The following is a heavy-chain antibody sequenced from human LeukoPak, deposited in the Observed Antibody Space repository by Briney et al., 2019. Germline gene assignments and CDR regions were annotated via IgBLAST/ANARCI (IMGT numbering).Heavy chain of an antibody. V-gene: IGHV4-39*01. D-gene: IGHD5-18*01. CDR3: ARSRYSYGKNIDY. Sequence: PPETLSLTCTLSGGSISSSSSYWGWIRHPPGKGLEWIGSIYYSGTTYYNPYIKGRVTISVDTSKNQISLKLSSVTAADTAVYYCARSRYSYGKNIDYWGQGTLVTVSS. CDR1: GGSISSSSSY. CDR2: IYYSGTT. J-gene: IGHJ4*02.